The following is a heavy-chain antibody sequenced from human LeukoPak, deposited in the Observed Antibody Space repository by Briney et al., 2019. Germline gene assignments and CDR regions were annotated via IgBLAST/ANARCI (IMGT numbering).Heavy chain of an antibody. Sequence: ASVKVSCTASGYTFTSYGISWVRQAPGQGLEWMGWISAYNGNTNYAQKLQGRVTMTTDTSTSTAYMELRSLRSDDPAVYYCARWHNYCSSTSCYKKGPYYFDYWGQGTLVTVSS. CDR2: ISAYNGNT. J-gene: IGHJ4*02. V-gene: IGHV1-18*01. D-gene: IGHD2-2*02. CDR1: GYTFTSYG. CDR3: ARWHNYCSSTSCYKKGPYYFDY.